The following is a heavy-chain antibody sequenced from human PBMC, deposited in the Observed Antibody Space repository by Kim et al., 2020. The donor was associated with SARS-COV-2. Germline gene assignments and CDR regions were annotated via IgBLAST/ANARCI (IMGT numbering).Heavy chain of an antibody. Sequence: VKGRFTIARDNSKTTLDLQMNSLRAEDTAVYYCAKGDIVVVVAAIDYWGQRTLVTVSS. J-gene: IGHJ4*02. CDR3: AKGDIVVVVAAIDY. D-gene: IGHD2-15*01. V-gene: IGHV3-23*01.